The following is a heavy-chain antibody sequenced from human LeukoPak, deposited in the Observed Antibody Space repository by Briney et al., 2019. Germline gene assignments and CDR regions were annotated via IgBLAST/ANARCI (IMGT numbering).Heavy chain of an antibody. CDR3: TRMTTGHDY. CDR1: GVSFDDYY. CDR2: INHSGYT. Sequence: PSETLSLTCAVSGVSFDDYYWSWVRQTPGKGLEWLGEINHSGYTNDSPSLKSRVTPSIDTSNKQFSLNLRSVTVADAGIYYCTRMTTGHDYWGQGTLVTVSS. J-gene: IGHJ4*02. V-gene: IGHV4-34*01. D-gene: IGHD4-17*01.